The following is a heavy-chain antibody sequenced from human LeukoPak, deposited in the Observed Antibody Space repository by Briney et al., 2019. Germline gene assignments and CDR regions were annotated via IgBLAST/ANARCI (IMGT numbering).Heavy chain of an antibody. D-gene: IGHD5-18*01. V-gene: IGHV3-53*01. Sequence: GGSLRLSCAVSGPIVSTNYMSWVRQAPGKGLEWISILYVNENRYYADSVKGRFTISRDNAKNSLYLQMDSLRAEDTAVYYCARDPGYGPDGYYWGQGTLVTVSS. J-gene: IGHJ4*02. CDR2: LYVNENR. CDR1: GPIVSTNY. CDR3: ARDPGYGPDGYY.